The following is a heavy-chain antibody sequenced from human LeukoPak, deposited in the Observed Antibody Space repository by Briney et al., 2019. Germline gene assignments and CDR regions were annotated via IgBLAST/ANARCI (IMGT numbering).Heavy chain of an antibody. V-gene: IGHV3-23*01. D-gene: IGHD2-15*01. CDR2: ISGSGGST. CDR3: AKDIVVVVAATRWFDP. Sequence: GGSLRLSCAASGFTFSSYVMTWVRQAPGKGLEWVSAISGSGGSTYYADSVKGRFTISRDNSKNTLYLQMNSLRAEDTAICYCAKDIVVVVAATRWFDPWGQGTLVTVSS. CDR1: GFTFSSYV. J-gene: IGHJ5*02.